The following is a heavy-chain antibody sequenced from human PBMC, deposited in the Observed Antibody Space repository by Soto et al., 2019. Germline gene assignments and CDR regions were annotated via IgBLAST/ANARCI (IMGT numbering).Heavy chain of an antibody. D-gene: IGHD3-16*02. J-gene: IGHJ6*02. Sequence: GGSLRLSCAASGFTFSSFAMSWVRQAPGKGLEWVSAISGSAGTTYYADSVKGRFTTSRDNSKNTLYLQMNSLRAEDTAVYYCTRGSYRDTSSCFLPKYYFAMDVWGRGTTVTVSS. CDR3: TRGSYRDTSSCFLPKYYFAMDV. CDR1: GFTFSSFA. V-gene: IGHV3-23*01. CDR2: ISGSAGTT.